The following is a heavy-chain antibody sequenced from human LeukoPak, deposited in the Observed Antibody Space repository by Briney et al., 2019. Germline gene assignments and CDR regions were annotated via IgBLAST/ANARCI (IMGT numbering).Heavy chain of an antibody. Sequence: SETLCLTCTVSGGSISSSNYYWGWIRQPPEKGMEWIGSIYYSGSTYYNPSLKSRVTISVDTSKNQFSVKLSSVTAADTAVYYCARPATSDYYYYYMDVWGKGTTVTVSS. CDR1: GGSISSSNYY. J-gene: IGHJ6*03. CDR2: IYYSGST. CDR3: ARPATSDYYYYYMDV. D-gene: IGHD1-26*01. V-gene: IGHV4-39*01.